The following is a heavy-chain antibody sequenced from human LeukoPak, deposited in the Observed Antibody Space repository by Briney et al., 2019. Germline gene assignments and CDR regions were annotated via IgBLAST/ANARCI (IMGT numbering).Heavy chain of an antibody. D-gene: IGHD3-10*01. CDR3: ARDVPRTSGP. V-gene: IGHV3-74*01. Sequence: PGGSLRLSCAASGFTLSSEWMHWVRQAPGRGLVWISHIDGNGRTTNYGDSVRGRFTVSRDNAKNTLYLQMNSLRAEDTAVYYCARDVPRTSGPWGQGTLVTVSS. J-gene: IGHJ5*02. CDR2: IDGNGRTT. CDR1: GFTLSSEW.